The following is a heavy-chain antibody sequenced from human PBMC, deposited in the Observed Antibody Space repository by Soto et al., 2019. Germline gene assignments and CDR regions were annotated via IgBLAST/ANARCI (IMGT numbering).Heavy chain of an antibody. CDR3: ARRGHGLLGDYYGMDV. D-gene: IGHD4-17*01. V-gene: IGHV1-18*01. CDR1: GYTFTSYG. Sequence: SCKASGYTFTSYGISWVRQAPGQGLEWMGWISAYNGNTNYAQKLQGRVTMTTDTSTSTAYMELRSLRSDDTAVYYCARRGHGLLGDYYGMDVWGQGTTVTVSS. CDR2: ISAYNGNT. J-gene: IGHJ6*02.